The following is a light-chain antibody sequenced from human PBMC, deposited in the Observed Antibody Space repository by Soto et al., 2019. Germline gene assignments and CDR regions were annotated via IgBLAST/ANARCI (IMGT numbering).Light chain of an antibody. CDR1: SNDVGHSSF. Sequence: QSALTQPPSASGSPGQSVTISCTGTSNDVGHSSFISWYQQHPGKGPKLIIYEVSKRPSGVPDRFSGSKSANTASLSVSGLQDEDEADYFCNAQADNGKHVFGTGTKLTVL. J-gene: IGLJ1*01. V-gene: IGLV2-8*01. CDR2: EVS. CDR3: NAQADNGKHV.